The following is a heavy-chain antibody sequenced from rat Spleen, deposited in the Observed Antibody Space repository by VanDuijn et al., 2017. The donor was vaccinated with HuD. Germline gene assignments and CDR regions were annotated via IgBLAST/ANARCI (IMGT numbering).Heavy chain of an antibody. CDR2: ISTSGSRT. CDR3: TSAVPY. V-gene: IGHV5-31*01. Sequence: EVQLVETGGGLVQPGKSLKLSCVASGFTFSRYWMYWVRQAPKKGLEWVATISTSGSRTNYPDSVKGRFTISRDNTKSTLYLQMNSLRSEDTATYYCTSAVPYWGQGVLVTVSS. J-gene: IGHJ2*01. CDR1: GFTFSRYW.